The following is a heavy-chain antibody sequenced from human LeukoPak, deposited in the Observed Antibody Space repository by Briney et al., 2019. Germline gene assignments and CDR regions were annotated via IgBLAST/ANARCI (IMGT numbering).Heavy chain of an antibody. CDR2: ISYDGRNK. CDR3: ARDQWSGSYYGLNPFDL. D-gene: IGHD1-26*01. CDR1: GFTFSIYA. Sequence: GRSLRLSCAASGFTFSIYAMHWVRQAPGKGLEGVAVISYDGRNKYYADSVKGRFTISRDNSKNTLYLQMHSLRAEDTAVYYCARDQWSGSYYGLNPFDLWGRGTLVTVYS. J-gene: IGHJ2*01. V-gene: IGHV3-30*04.